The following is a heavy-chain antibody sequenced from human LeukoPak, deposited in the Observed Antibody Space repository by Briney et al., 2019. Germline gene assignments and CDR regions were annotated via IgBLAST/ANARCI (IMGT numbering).Heavy chain of an antibody. CDR2: IRSKANSYAT. CDR1: GFTFSNAW. D-gene: IGHD1-1*01. V-gene: IGHV3-73*01. CDR3: TSGLSVRRSNNTPVDY. J-gene: IGHJ4*02. Sequence: GGSLRLSCAASGFTFSNAWMSWVRQASGKGLEWVGRIRSKANSYATVYAASVKGRFTISRDDSKNTAYLQMNSLKTEDTAVYYCTSGLSVRRSNNTPVDYWGQGTLVTVSS.